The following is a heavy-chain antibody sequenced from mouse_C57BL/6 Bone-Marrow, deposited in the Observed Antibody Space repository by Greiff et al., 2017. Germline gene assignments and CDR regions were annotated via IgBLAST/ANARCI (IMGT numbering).Heavy chain of an antibody. CDR2: ISRGGSYT. CDR1: GFPFSSYG. Sequence: EVKLMASGGDLVKPGGSLKLSCAASGFPFSSYGMSWVRQTPDKRLEWVATISRGGSYTSYPDSVKGRFTISRDNAKNTLYLQMSSLKSEDTAMYYCALSAWFAYWGQGTLVTVSA. V-gene: IGHV5-6*01. CDR3: ALSAWFAY. J-gene: IGHJ3*01.